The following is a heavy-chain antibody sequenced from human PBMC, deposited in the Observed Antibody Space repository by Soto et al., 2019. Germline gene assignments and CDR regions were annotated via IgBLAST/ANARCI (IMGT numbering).Heavy chain of an antibody. CDR2: ISGSGGST. CDR1: GFTFSSYA. J-gene: IGHJ4*02. D-gene: IGHD6-19*01. CDR3: AKDHFPGSRVAVDY. V-gene: IGHV3-23*01. Sequence: GGSLRLSCAASGFTFSSYAMSWVRQAPGKGLEWVSAISGSGGSTYYADSVKGRFTISRDNSKNTLYLQMNRLRAEDTAVYYCAKDHFPGSRVAVDYWGQGPLVTVSS.